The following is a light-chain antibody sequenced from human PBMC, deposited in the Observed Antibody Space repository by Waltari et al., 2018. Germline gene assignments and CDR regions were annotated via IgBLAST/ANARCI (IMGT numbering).Light chain of an antibody. CDR1: SSDVGXYNY. J-gene: IGLJ3*02. CDR3: SSYTSSSIWV. V-gene: IGLV2-14*01. Sequence: QSALTQPXSVSGSPXXSITISCTGTSSDVGXYNYVSWYQQHPGKAPKLLIYEVSNRPSGVXXRFXGSKSGNTASLTISGXQAEDEAXXYCSSYTSSSIWVFGGXTXLTVL. CDR2: EVS.